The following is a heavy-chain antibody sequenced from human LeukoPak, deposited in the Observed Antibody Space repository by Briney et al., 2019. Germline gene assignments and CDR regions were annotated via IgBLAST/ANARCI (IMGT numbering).Heavy chain of an antibody. CDR3: ARARNYDFWSGYLYYFDY. D-gene: IGHD3-3*01. CDR2: INHSGST. CDR1: GGSFSGYY. V-gene: IGHV4-34*01. Sequence: SETLSLTCAVYGGSFSGYYWSWIRQPPGKGLEWIGEINHSGSTNYNPSLKIRINISVDMSKNQFSMKLSSVTAADTAVYYCARARNYDFWSGYLYYFDYWGQGTLVTVSS. J-gene: IGHJ4*02.